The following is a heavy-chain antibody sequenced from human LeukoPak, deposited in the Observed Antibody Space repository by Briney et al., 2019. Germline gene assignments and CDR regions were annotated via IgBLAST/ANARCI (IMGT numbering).Heavy chain of an antibody. Sequence: PGGSLRLSCAASGFTFSSYAMSWVRQAPGKGLEWVSAISGSGGSTYYADSVKGRFTISRDNSKNTLYLQMNSLRAEDTAVYYCAATSSSADYYFDYWGQGTLVTVSS. CDR3: AATSSSADYYFDY. V-gene: IGHV3-23*01. J-gene: IGHJ4*02. D-gene: IGHD6-6*01. CDR1: GFTFSSYA. CDR2: ISGSGGST.